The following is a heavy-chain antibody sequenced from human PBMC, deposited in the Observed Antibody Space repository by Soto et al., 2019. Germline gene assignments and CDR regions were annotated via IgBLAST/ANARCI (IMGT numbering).Heavy chain of an antibody. D-gene: IGHD1-26*01. CDR2: ISGSGFKK. J-gene: IGHJ5*02. CDR1: GFIFENFG. CDR3: AKNQGVELVPLATVDWFDP. V-gene: IGHV3-23*01. Sequence: GGSLRLSCAASGFIFENFGMSWVRQAQGKGLEWISSISGSGFKKYYADSVKGQFTISRDNSKSTVYLELNNLSAEDTAVCHCAKNQGVELVPLATVDWFDPWGQGSVVTVSS.